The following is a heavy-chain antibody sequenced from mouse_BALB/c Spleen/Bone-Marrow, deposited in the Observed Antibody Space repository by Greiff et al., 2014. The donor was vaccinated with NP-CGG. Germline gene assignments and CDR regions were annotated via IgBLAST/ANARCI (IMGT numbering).Heavy chain of an antibody. J-gene: IGHJ4*01. D-gene: IGHD2-4*01. CDR3: ARKGAMITHYYAMDY. CDR2: ISNGSSTI. Sequence: EVKLVESGGGLVQPGGSRKLSCAASGFTFSSFGMHWVRQAPEKGLEWVAYISNGSSTIYYADTVKGRFTIFRDNPKNTLFLQMTSLRSEDTAMYYCARKGAMITHYYAMDYWGQGTSVTVSS. CDR1: GFTFSSFG. V-gene: IGHV5-17*02.